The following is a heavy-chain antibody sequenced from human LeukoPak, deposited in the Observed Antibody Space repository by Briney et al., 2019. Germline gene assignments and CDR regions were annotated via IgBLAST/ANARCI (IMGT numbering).Heavy chain of an antibody. J-gene: IGHJ4*02. V-gene: IGHV4-39*07. CDR3: ASVVWSLFTIDY. D-gene: IGHD1-1*01. Sequence: SETLSLTCTVSGGSISSSSYYWGWIRQPPGKGLEWIGSIYYSGSTYYNPSLKSRVTISVDTSKNQFSLKLSSVTAADTAVYYCASVVWSLFTIDYWGQGTLVTVSS. CDR2: IYYSGST. CDR1: GGSISSSSYY.